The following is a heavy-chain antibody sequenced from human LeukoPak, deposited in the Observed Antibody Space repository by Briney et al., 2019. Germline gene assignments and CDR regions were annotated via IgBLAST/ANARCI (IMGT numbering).Heavy chain of an antibody. J-gene: IGHJ4*02. CDR2: IYSGGST. CDR3: ARDPPPSDYYDSSGSDY. Sequence: GGSLRLSCAASGFTVSSNYMSWVRQAPGKGLEWVSVIYSGGSTYYADSVKGRFTISRDNSKNTLYLQMNSLRAEDTAVYYCARDPPPSDYYDSSGSDYWGQGTLVTVSS. V-gene: IGHV3-53*01. D-gene: IGHD3-22*01. CDR1: GFTVSSNY.